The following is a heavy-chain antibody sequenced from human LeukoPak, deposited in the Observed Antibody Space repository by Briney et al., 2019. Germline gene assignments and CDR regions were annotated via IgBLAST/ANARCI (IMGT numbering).Heavy chain of an antibody. J-gene: IGHJ4*02. V-gene: IGHV3-7*01. CDR1: GFTFSSYW. Sequence: GGSLRLSCGASGFTFSSYWMSWVRQAPGKGLEWVANIKQDGSEKYYVDSVKGRFTISRDNAKNSLYLQMNSLRAEDTAVYYCARDVFGAVAGHVFDYWGQGTLVTVSS. D-gene: IGHD6-19*01. CDR3: ARDVFGAVAGHVFDY. CDR2: IKQDGSEK.